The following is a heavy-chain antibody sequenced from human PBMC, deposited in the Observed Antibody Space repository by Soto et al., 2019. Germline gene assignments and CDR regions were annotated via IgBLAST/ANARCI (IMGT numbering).Heavy chain of an antibody. Sequence: SETLSLTCAVSGGSISSGGYSWSWIRQPPGKGLEWIGYIYHSGSTYYNPSLKSRVTISVDRSKNQFSLKLSSVTAADTAVYYCARSSGWYVVDYWGQGTLVTVSS. CDR3: ARSSGWYVVDY. CDR2: IYHSGST. CDR1: GGSISSGGYS. J-gene: IGHJ4*02. D-gene: IGHD6-19*01. V-gene: IGHV4-30-2*01.